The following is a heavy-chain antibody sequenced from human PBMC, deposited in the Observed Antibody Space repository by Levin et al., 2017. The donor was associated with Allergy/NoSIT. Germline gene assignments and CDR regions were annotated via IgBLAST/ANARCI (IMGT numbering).Heavy chain of an antibody. V-gene: IGHV4-34*01. CDR3: ARVYGDYDYFDY. CDR1: GGSFSGYY. CDR2: INHSGST. Sequence: SETLSLTCAVYGGSFSGYYWSWIRQPPGKGLEWIGEINHSGSTNYNPSLKSRVTISVDTSKNQFSLKLSSVTAADTAVYYCARVYGDYDYFDYWGQGTLVTVSS. J-gene: IGHJ4*02. D-gene: IGHD4-17*01.